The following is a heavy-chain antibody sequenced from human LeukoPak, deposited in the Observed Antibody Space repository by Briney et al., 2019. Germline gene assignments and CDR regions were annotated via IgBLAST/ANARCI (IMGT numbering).Heavy chain of an antibody. V-gene: IGHV1-18*04. Sequence: VASVKVSCKASGYTFTSYGISWVRQAPGQGLEWKGWISAYNGNTNYAQKLQGRVTMTTDTSTSTAYMELRSLRSDDTAVYYCARVWGECVFGSWDCNNWFDPWGQGTLVTVSS. D-gene: IGHD6-13*01. CDR3: ARVWGECVFGSWDCNNWFDP. J-gene: IGHJ5*02. CDR2: ISAYNGNT. CDR1: GYTFTSYG.